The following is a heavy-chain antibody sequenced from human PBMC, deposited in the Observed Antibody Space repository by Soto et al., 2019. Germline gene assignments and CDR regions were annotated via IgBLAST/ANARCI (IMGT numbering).Heavy chain of an antibody. D-gene: IGHD5-12*01. V-gene: IGHV3-23*01. J-gene: IGHJ6*03. CDR3: AKATEDPIYYYYYMDV. CDR1: GFTFSSYA. Sequence: EVQLLESGGGLVQPGGSLRLSCAASGFTFSSYAMSWVRQAPGKGLEWVSAISGSGGSTYYADSVKGRFTISRDNSKNTLYLQMNSLRAEDTAVYYCAKATEDPIYYYYYMDVWGKGTTVTVSS. CDR2: ISGSGGST.